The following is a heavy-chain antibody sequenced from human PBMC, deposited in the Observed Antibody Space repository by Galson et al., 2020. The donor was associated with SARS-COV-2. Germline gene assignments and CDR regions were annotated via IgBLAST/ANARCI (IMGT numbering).Heavy chain of an antibody. V-gene: IGHV3-33*01. CDR3: ARDFSLYYDSSGYSDVDALDI. Sequence: LSLTCAASGFTFSSYGMHWVRQAPGKGLEWVAVIWYDGSNKYYADSVKGRFTISRDNSKNTLYLQMNSLRAEDTAVYYCARDFSLYYDSSGYSDVDALDIWGQVTIVTVSS. CDR1: GFTFSSYG. J-gene: IGHJ3*02. D-gene: IGHD3-22*01. CDR2: IWYDGSNK.